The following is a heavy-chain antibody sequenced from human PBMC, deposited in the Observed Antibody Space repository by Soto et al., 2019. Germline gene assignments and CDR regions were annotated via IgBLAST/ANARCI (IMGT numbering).Heavy chain of an antibody. CDR1: GFTVSSYG. D-gene: IGHD2-8*02. J-gene: IGHJ4*02. CDR2: ISRDGGTK. Sequence: QVQLVESGGDVVQPGRSLRLSCVVSGFTVSSYGMHWVRQAPGKGLEWVAVISRDGGTKYYADSVKGRFTISRDNSRNTLFLEMNSLRGDDMAVYYCTGEVASGYWGQGTLVTVSS. V-gene: IGHV3-30*03. CDR3: TGEVASGY.